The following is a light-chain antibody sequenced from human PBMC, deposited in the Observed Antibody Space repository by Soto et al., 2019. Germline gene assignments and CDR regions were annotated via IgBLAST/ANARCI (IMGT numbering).Light chain of an antibody. CDR1: SSDVGGYNY. J-gene: IGLJ1*01. CDR3: SSYTSSSLYV. V-gene: IGLV2-14*01. CDR2: DVS. Sequence: QSALTQPASVSXSXXXSITISCTGTSSDVGGYNYVSWYQQHPGKAPKLMIYDVSNRPSGVSNRFSGSKSGNTASLTISGLQAEDEADYYCSSYTSSSLYVFGTGTKVTVL.